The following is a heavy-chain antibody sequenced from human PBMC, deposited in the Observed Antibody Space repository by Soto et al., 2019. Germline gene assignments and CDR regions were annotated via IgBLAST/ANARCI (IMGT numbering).Heavy chain of an antibody. CDR1: GCSITTSVL. J-gene: IGHJ4*02. V-gene: IGHV4-4*02. D-gene: IGHD1-26*01. CDR3: AGGRDYDY. CDR2: IAHDGHT. Sequence: SESLALTCDVSGCSITTSVLWTWVRQFPGRGLEWIGEIAHDGHTNYNPSLSGRVTMSVDLSNSQFSLNVASVNAADTAVYFCAGGRDYDYWGQGTLVTVPS.